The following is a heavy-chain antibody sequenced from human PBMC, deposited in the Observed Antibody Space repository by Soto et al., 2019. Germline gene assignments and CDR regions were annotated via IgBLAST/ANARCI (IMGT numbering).Heavy chain of an antibody. V-gene: IGHV1-18*04. CDR3: ARDKKDGYYDFWSGPYYFDY. CDR2: ISAYNGNT. CDR1: GYTFTSYG. J-gene: IGHJ4*02. Sequence: AAVKVYCKDSGYTFTSYGISWVRQAPGQGLEWMGWISAYNGNTNYAQKLQGRVTMTTDTSTSTAYRELRSLRSDDTAVYYCARDKKDGYYDFWSGPYYFDYWGQGTLVTVSS. D-gene: IGHD3-3*01.